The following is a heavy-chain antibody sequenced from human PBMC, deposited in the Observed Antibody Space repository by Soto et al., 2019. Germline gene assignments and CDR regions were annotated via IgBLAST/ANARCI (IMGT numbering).Heavy chain of an antibody. CDR3: AREAPSYYYDSSGYSD. V-gene: IGHV1-69*13. Sequence: ASVKVSCKASGGTFSSYAISWVRQAPGQGLEWMGGIIPIFGTANYAQKFQGRVTITADESTSTAYMELSSLRSEDTAVYYCAREAPSYYYDSSGYSDWGQGTLVTVSS. D-gene: IGHD3-22*01. CDR1: GGTFSSYA. CDR2: IIPIFGTA. J-gene: IGHJ4*02.